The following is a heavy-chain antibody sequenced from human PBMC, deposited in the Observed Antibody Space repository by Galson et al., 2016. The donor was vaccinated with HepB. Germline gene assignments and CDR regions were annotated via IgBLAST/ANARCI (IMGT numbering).Heavy chain of an antibody. V-gene: IGHV3-64D*06. CDR1: GLSFISYP. J-gene: IGHJ6*02. CDR3: STGNYNYGMDV. Sequence: SLRLSCAASGLSFISYPMHWVRQAPGKGLEYVSDISTDGGITHYVDSAKGRFTISRDNSKNTLYLQMSSLRAEDTAVYYCSTGNYNYGMDVWGQGTTVTVSS. CDR2: ISTDGGIT. D-gene: IGHD1-1*01.